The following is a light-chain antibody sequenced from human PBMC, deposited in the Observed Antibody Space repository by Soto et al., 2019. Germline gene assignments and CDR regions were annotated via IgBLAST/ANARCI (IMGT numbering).Light chain of an antibody. J-gene: IGLJ1*01. CDR3: TSYTSSGNYF. CDR2: DVS. V-gene: IGLV2-14*01. CDR1: SSDVGAYDY. Sequence: QSALTQPASVSGSPGQSIAISCTGTSSDVGAYDYVSWYQQHPGKAPKLMIYDVSNRPSGDSNRFSGSKSANTASLTISGLQAEDEADYYCTSYTSSGNYFFGTGTKVTVL.